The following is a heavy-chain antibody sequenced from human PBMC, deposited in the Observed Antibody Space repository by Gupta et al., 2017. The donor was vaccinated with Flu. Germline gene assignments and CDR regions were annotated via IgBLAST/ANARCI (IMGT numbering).Heavy chain of an antibody. J-gene: IGHJ4*02. Sequence: QLLESGSGLVKPSETLSLTCSVSGVSINSRDYYWGWIRQPPGKGLEWIGNIFYRGTTSYNPSLRSRVTMSVDTSKNQFSLKVNSMTAADTAVYYCARQASITGTAAHFDYWGPGILVTVSS. CDR3: ARQASITGTAAHFDY. V-gene: IGHV4-39*01. CDR1: GVSINSRDYY. D-gene: IGHD1-7*01. CDR2: IFYRGTT.